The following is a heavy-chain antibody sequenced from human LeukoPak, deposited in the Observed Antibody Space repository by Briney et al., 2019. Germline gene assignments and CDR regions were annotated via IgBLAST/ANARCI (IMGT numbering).Heavy chain of an antibody. CDR2: TSGSGGTT. CDR1: GFTFSNYA. CDR3: AKDPYRASSGLVDY. Sequence: SGGSLRLSCATSGFTFSNYAVSWVRQAPGKGLEWVSSTSGSGGTTYYADSVKGWFTISRDNSKNTLYLQMNSLRAEDTAVYYCAKDPYRASSGLVDYWGQGTLVTVSS. V-gene: IGHV3-23*01. D-gene: IGHD5-12*01. J-gene: IGHJ4*02.